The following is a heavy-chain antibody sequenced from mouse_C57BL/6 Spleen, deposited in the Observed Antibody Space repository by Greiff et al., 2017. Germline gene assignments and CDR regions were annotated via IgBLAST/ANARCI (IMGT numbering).Heavy chain of an antibody. V-gene: IGHV5-17*01. Sequence: EVQLKESGGGLVKPGGSLKLSCAASGFTFSDYGMHWVRQAPEKGLEWVAYISSGSSTIYYADTVKGRFTISRDNAKNTLFLQMTSLRSEDTAMYYCARNYDYDSYYFDYWGQGTTLTVSS. CDR1: GFTFSDYG. CDR3: ARNYDYDSYYFDY. J-gene: IGHJ2*01. D-gene: IGHD2-4*01. CDR2: ISSGSSTI.